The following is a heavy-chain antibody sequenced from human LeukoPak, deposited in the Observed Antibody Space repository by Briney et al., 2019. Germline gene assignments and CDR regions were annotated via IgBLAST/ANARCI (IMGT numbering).Heavy chain of an antibody. V-gene: IGHV3-48*01. Sequence: GGSLRLSCAASGFTFSSYGMHWVRQAPGKGLEWVSYISSSSSTIYYADSVKGRFTISRDNAKNSLYLQMNSLRAEDTAVYYCARGSYGSGSYTFDYWGQGTLVTVSS. J-gene: IGHJ4*02. CDR3: ARGSYGSGSYTFDY. CDR1: GFTFSSYG. CDR2: ISSSSSTI. D-gene: IGHD3-10*01.